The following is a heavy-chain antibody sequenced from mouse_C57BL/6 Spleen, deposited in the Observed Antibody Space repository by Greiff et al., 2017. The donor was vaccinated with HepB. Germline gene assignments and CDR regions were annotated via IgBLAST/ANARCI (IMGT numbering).Heavy chain of an antibody. CDR1: GYSFTSYY. D-gene: IGHD2-12*01. CDR3: ARLLYYSPWYFDV. V-gene: IGHV1-66*01. Sequence: QVQLQQSGPELVKPGASVKISCKASGYSFTSYYIHWVKQRPGQGLEWIGWIYPGSGNTKYNEKFKGKATLTVDTSSSTAYMQLSSLASEDSAVYYCARLLYYSPWYFDVWGTGTTVTVSS. CDR2: IYPGSGNT. J-gene: IGHJ1*03.